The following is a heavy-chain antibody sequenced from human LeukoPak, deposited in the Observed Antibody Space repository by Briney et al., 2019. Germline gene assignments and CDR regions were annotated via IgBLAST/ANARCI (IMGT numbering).Heavy chain of an antibody. J-gene: IGHJ4*02. V-gene: IGHV3-30*18. D-gene: IGHD3-10*01. Sequence: PGGSLRLSCAASGFTFSSYGMHWVRQAPGKGLEWVAVISYDGSNKYYADSVKGRLTISRDNSKNTLYLQMNSLRAEDTAVYYCAKGTLLYGSGSYFLDYWGQGTLVTVSS. CDR1: GFTFSSYG. CDR3: AKGTLLYGSGSYFLDY. CDR2: ISYDGSNK.